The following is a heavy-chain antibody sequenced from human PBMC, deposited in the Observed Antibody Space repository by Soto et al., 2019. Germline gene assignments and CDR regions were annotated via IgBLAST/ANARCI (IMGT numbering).Heavy chain of an antibody. Sequence: SETLSLTCDVSGGSFSGYYWSWIRMPQGTGLEWKGQSKHSGNTDYNPSTRSPVTISVDTSKNQFSLKLSSVTAAETAVYYCARGRSGMARIKSFGASYYYYGMDVWGQGTTVT. D-gene: IGHD3-10*01. J-gene: IGHJ6*02. CDR1: GGSFSGYY. V-gene: IGHV4-34*01. CDR3: ARGRSGMARIKSFGASYYYYGMDV. CDR2: SKHSGNT.